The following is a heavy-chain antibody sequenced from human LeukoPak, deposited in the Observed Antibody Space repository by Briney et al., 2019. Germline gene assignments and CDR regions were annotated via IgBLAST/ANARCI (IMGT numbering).Heavy chain of an antibody. CDR1: GYSFTTYW. Sequence: GESLKISCKGSGYSFTTYWIAWVRQTPGKGLEWRGIIYAGDSDTRYSPSFQGQVTISVDKSISTAYLQWSSLKASDTAMYYCARLYVATGTKFDYWGQGTLVTVSS. J-gene: IGHJ4*02. CDR3: ARLYVATGTKFDY. D-gene: IGHD6-13*01. V-gene: IGHV5-51*01. CDR2: IYAGDSDT.